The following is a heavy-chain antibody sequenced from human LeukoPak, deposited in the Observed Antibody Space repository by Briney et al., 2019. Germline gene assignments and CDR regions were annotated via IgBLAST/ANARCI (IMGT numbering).Heavy chain of an antibody. CDR1: GGSISSYY. V-gene: IGHV4-59*01. CDR2: IYYSGST. D-gene: IGHD2-2*01. CDR3: ANGGYCSSTSCYPNWFDP. Sequence: PSETLSLTCTVSGGSISSYYWSWIRQPPGKGLEWIGYIYYSGSTNYNPSLKSRVTISVDTSKNQFSLKLRSVPAADTAVYYCANGGYCSSTSCYPNWFDPWGQGTLVTVSS. J-gene: IGHJ5*02.